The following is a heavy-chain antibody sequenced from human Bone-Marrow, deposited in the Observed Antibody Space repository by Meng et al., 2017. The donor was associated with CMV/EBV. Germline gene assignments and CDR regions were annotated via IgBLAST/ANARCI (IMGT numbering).Heavy chain of an antibody. CDR2: ISSGSSSYI. CDR3: AKDGSRYYYGMDV. Sequence: GESLKISCAASGFTFSSYSMKWVRQAPGKGLEWVSSISSGSSSYIYYADSVKGRFTISRDNSKNTLYLQMNSPRAEDTAVYYCAKDGSRYYYGMDVWGQGTTVTVSS. D-gene: IGHD1-26*01. J-gene: IGHJ6*02. CDR1: GFTFSSYS. V-gene: IGHV3-21*01.